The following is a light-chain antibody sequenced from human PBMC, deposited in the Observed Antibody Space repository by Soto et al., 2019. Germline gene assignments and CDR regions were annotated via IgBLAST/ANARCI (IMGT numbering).Light chain of an antibody. V-gene: IGKV4-1*01. CDR3: QQYYDTPFT. CDR2: WAS. J-gene: IGKJ3*01. Sequence: DIVMTQSPDSLAVSLGERATINCKSSQTVLYSSNNKNYLTWYQQKPGQPPKLLIYWASTREFGVPDRFSGSGSGTDFTLTISSLQAEDVEIYYCQQYYDTPFTLAPGTKVDIK. CDR1: QTVLYSSNNKNY.